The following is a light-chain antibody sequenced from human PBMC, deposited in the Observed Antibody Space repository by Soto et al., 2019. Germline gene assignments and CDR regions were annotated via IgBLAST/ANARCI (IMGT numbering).Light chain of an antibody. J-gene: IGLJ2*01. V-gene: IGLV3-21*02. CDR1: KIGSKS. CDR2: DDS. Sequence: SYELTQPPLVSMAPGQTARITCGENKIGSKSVHWYQQKPGQAPVLVVYDDSDRPSGIPERFSGSNSGNTATLTISRVEAGDEADYHCQVWDSSSDHPGVAFGGGTKLTVL. CDR3: QVWDSSSDHPGVA.